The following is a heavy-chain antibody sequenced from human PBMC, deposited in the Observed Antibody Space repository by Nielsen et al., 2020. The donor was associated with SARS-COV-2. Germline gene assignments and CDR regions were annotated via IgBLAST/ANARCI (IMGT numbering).Heavy chain of an antibody. J-gene: IGHJ6*02. CDR2: IYHNGNT. Sequence: GSLRLSCAVSGGSISSSNWWSWVRQPPGKGLEWIGEIYHNGNTNYNPSLKSRVIISLDKSKNQFSLKLNSVTAADTAVYYCARVLLGDTAPGIRWAYGMDVWGQGTTVTVSS. D-gene: IGHD5-18*01. V-gene: IGHV4-4*02. CDR3: ARVLLGDTAPGIRWAYGMDV. CDR1: GGSISSSNW.